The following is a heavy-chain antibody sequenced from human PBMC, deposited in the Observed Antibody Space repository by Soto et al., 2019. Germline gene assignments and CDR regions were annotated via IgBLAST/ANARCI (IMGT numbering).Heavy chain of an antibody. Sequence: SETLSLTCTVSGGSMSSYYWTWIRQPPGKGLEWIGFIHYGGGTVYNPSLRSRVTFSVDTSKTLISLKLRSVTAADTAVYYCARGSTWQGRDWFDPWGQGTLVTVSS. V-gene: IGHV4-59*08. J-gene: IGHJ5*02. CDR3: ARGSTWQGRDWFDP. CDR1: GGSMSSYY. D-gene: IGHD6-13*01. CDR2: IHYGGGT.